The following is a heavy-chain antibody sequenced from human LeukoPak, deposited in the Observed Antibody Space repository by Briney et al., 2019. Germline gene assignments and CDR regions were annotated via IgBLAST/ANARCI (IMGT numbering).Heavy chain of an antibody. D-gene: IGHD2-2*03. CDR3: AREIGYCSSTSCDY. V-gene: IGHV3-53*01. Sequence: PGGSLRLSCAASGFTVSSNYMSWVRQAPGKGLEWVSVIYSGGSTYYADSVKGRFTISRDNSKNTLYLQMNSLRAEDTAVYYCAREIGYCSSTSCDYWGQGTLVTVSS. CDR2: IYSGGST. J-gene: IGHJ4*02. CDR1: GFTVSSNY.